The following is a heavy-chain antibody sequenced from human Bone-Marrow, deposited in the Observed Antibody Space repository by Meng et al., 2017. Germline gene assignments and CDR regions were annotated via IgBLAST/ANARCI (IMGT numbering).Heavy chain of an antibody. CDR1: GGTFSSYA. CDR2: IIPIFGTA. CDR3: ARDLYYYDSSGMNWFDP. D-gene: IGHD3-22*01. V-gene: IGHV1-69*01. Sequence: QVELVRCGAEVKKPGSSVKVSCKASGGTFSSYAISWVRQAPGQGLEWMGGIIPIFGTANYAQKFQGRVTITTDESTSTAYMELSSLRSEDTAVYYCARDLYYYDSSGMNWFDPWGQGTLVTVPS. J-gene: IGHJ5*02.